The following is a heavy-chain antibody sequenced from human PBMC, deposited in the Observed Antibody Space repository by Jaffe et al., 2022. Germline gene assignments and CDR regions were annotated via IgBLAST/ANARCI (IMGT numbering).Heavy chain of an antibody. Sequence: QMQLQESGPGLVKPSGTLSLTCDVSGGSITYNNWWTWVRQPPGKGLEWIGEIYHSGSTKYNPSLKSRVTMSVDKSKNQFFLNLTSVTAADTAVYFCAREMRTLIRKGGIDPWGQGILVTVSS. CDR3: AREMRTLIRKGGIDP. CDR1: GGSITYNNW. J-gene: IGHJ5*02. CDR2: IYHSGST. D-gene: IGHD1-26*01. V-gene: IGHV4-4*02.